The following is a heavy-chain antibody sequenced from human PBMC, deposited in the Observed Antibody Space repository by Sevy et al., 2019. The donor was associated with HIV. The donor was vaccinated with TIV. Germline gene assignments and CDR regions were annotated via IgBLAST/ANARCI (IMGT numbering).Heavy chain of an antibody. Sequence: ETLSLTCAVSGYSISSGYYWGWIRQPPGKGLEWIGSIYHSGSTYYNPSLKSRVTISVDTSKNQFSLKLSSVTAADTAVYYCARGYYYDSSGYYSRSPYYFDYWGQGTLVTVSS. J-gene: IGHJ4*02. CDR2: IYHSGST. CDR1: GYSISSGYY. CDR3: ARGYYYDSSGYYSRSPYYFDY. V-gene: IGHV4-38-2*01. D-gene: IGHD3-22*01.